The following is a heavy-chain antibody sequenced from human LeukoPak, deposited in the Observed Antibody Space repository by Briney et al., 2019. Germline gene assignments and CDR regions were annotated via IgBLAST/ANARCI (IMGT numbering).Heavy chain of an antibody. V-gene: IGHV3-66*01. J-gene: IGHJ4*02. Sequence: PGGSLRLSCAASGFTVSSNYMSWVRQAPGKGLEWVSVIYSGGSTYYADSVKGRFTISRDNSKNTLYLQMNSLRAEDTAVYYCARTNHVNAACFDYWGQGTLVTVSS. CDR2: IYSGGST. CDR1: GFTVSSNY. CDR3: ARTNHVNAACFDY. D-gene: IGHD1-14*01.